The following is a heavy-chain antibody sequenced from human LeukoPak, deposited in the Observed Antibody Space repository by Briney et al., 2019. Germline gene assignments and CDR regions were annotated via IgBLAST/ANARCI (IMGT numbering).Heavy chain of an antibody. V-gene: IGHV4-34*01. CDR3: ARGSPLGQNWFDP. CDR1: GGSFSGYY. CDR2: INHSGST. J-gene: IGHJ5*02. D-gene: IGHD3-16*01. Sequence: SETLSLTCAVYGGSFSGYYWSWIRQPPGKGLEWIGEINHSGSTNYNPSLKSRVTISVDTSRNQFSLKLSSVTAADTAVYYCARGSPLGQNWFDPWGQGTLVTVSS.